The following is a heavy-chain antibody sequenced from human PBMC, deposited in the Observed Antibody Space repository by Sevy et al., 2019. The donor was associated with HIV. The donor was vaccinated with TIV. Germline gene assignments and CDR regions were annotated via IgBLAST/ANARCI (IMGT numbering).Heavy chain of an antibody. CDR1: GGSISSYY. CDR3: ARGSIPYYFDY. D-gene: IGHD2-2*02. CDR2: IYYSGST. Sequence: SETLSLTCTVSGGSISSYYWSWIRQPPGKGLEWIGYIYYSGSTNYNPSLKSRVTISVDTSKNQYSLKLSSVTAADTAVYCCARGSIPYYFDYWGQGTLVTVSS. J-gene: IGHJ4*02. V-gene: IGHV4-59*01.